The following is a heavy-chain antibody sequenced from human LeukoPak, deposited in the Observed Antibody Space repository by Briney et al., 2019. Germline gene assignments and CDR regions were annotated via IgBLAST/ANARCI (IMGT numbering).Heavy chain of an antibody. V-gene: IGHV1-2*02. CDR3: ASIPVAGFFDY. Sequence: ASVKVSCKASGYTFTGYYMHWVRQAPGQGLEWMGWINPNSGGTNYAQKSQGRVTMTRDTSISTAYMELSRLRSDDTAVYYCASIPVAGFFDYWGQGTLVTVSS. CDR1: GYTFTGYY. J-gene: IGHJ4*02. CDR2: INPNSGGT. D-gene: IGHD6-19*01.